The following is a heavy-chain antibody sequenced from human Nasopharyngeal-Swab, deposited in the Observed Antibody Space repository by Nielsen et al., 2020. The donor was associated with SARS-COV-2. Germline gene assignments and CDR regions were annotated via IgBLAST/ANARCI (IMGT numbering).Heavy chain of an antibody. J-gene: IGHJ5*02. CDR2: IHPNSGRT. V-gene: IGHV1-46*01. CDR3: ARGPDPALKFDP. CDR1: GYTFTDYF. D-gene: IGHD5-18*01. Sequence: ASVKVSCKASGYTFTDYFIHWVRRAPGQVLEWMGIIHPNSGRTIYAQMFQDRVTMTMDTSTSTVYMELSSLRSEDTAVYYCARGPDPALKFDPWGQGTLVAVSS.